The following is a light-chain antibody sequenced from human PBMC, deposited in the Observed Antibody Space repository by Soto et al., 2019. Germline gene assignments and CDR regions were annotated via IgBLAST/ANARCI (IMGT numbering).Light chain of an antibody. Sequence: QSVLTQPPSVSGAPGQRVTISCTGSSSNIGAGYDVHWYQQFPGTTPKFLIYGNTNRPSGVPDRFSASKSGTSASLDITGLQAEDEAEYFCQSYDSSPTVVFGGGTKLTV. V-gene: IGLV1-40*01. CDR1: SSNIGAGYD. CDR2: GNT. CDR3: QSYDSSPTVV. J-gene: IGLJ2*01.